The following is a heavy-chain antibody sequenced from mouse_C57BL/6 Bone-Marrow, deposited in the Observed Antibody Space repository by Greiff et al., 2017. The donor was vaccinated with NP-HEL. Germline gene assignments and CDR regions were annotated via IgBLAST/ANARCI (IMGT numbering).Heavy chain of an antibody. V-gene: IGHV1-81*01. CDR3: ARSKAYYSNYVTVAY. CDR1: GYTFTSYG. D-gene: IGHD2-5*01. Sequence: VQLQQSGAELARPGASVKLSCKASGYTFTSYGISWVKQRTGQGLEWIGEIYPRSGNTYYNEKFKGKATLTADKSSSTAYMELRSLTSEDSAVYFCARSKAYYSNYVTVAYWGQGTLVTVSA. J-gene: IGHJ3*01. CDR2: IYPRSGNT.